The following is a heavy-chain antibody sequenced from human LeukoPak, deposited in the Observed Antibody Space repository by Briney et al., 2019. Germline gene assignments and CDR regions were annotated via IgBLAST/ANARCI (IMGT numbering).Heavy chain of an antibody. CDR1: GYTFTSYG. Sequence: ASVKVSCKASGYTFTSYGISWVRQAPGQGLEWMGWISAYNGNTNYAQKLQGRVTMTTDTSTSTAYMELRSLRSDDTAVYYCARDSLRFLEWTLRGWFDPWGQGTLVTVSS. J-gene: IGHJ5*02. CDR3: ARDSLRFLEWTLRGWFDP. CDR2: ISAYNGNT. D-gene: IGHD3-3*01. V-gene: IGHV1-18*01.